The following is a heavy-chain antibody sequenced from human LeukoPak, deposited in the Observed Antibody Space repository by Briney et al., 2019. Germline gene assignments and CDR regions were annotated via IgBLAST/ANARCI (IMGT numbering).Heavy chain of an antibody. CDR2: ISGSGGST. V-gene: IGHV3-23*01. Sequence: GGSLRLSCAASGFTFSSYAMSWVRQAPGQGLEWVSAISGSGGSTYYADSVKGRFTISRDNSKNTLYLQMNGLRAEDTAVYYCAKGPGYYDSSGYRIDAFDIWGQGTMVTVSS. D-gene: IGHD3-22*01. J-gene: IGHJ3*02. CDR3: AKGPGYYDSSGYRIDAFDI. CDR1: GFTFSSYA.